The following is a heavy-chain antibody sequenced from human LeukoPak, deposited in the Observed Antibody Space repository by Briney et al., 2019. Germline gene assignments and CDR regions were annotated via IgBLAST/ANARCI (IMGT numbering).Heavy chain of an antibody. J-gene: IGHJ4*02. V-gene: IGHV1-24*01. D-gene: IGHD2-15*01. CDR3: ATVAWEDYCSGGSCYSS. CDR2: FDPEDGET. CDR1: GYTLTELS. Sequence: ASVKVSCKVSGYTLTELSMHWVRQAPGKGLEWMGGFDPEDGETIYAQKFQGRVTMTEDTSTDTAYMELSSLRSEDTAVYYCATVAWEDYCSGGSCYSSWGQGTLVTVSS.